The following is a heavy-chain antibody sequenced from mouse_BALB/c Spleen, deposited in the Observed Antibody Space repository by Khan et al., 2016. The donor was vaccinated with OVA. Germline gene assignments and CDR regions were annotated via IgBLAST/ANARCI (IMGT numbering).Heavy chain of an antibody. CDR3: AMGGYGGFAY. CDR2: IFPGDGST. Sequence: QVQLQQSGAELVKPGASVKLSCKASGYTFTSYDMNWVRQRPEQGLEWIGWIFPGDGSTKYHEKFKGQATLTTDKSSSTAYMQLSRLVSEDSAVYFCAMGGYGGFAYWGQGTLVTVSA. V-gene: IGHV1S56*01. D-gene: IGHD2-14*01. CDR1: GYTFTSYD. J-gene: IGHJ3*01.